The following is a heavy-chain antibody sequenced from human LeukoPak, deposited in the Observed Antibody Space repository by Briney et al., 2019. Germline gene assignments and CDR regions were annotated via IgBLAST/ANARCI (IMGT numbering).Heavy chain of an antibody. CDR1: GFTFSNAW. Sequence: GGSLRLSCAASGFTFSNAWMSWVRQAPGKGLESVGRIKSKTDGGTTDYAAPVKGRFTISRDDSKNTLYLQMNSLKTEDTAVYYCTTASIVGATQHWGQGTLVTVSS. CDR2: IKSKTDGGTT. D-gene: IGHD1-26*01. CDR3: TTASIVGATQH. V-gene: IGHV3-15*01. J-gene: IGHJ1*01.